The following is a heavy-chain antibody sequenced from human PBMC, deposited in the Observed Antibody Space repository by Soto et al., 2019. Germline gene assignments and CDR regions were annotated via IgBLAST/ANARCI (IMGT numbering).Heavy chain of an antibody. CDR2: IIPIFGTA. CDR3: AREDRAGTTNY. Sequence: SVKVSCKASVGTFSSYAISWVRQAPGQGLEWMGGIIPIFGTANYAQKFQGRVTITADKSTSTAYMELSSLRSEDTAVYYCAREDRAGTTNYWGQGTLVTVSS. D-gene: IGHD1-7*01. J-gene: IGHJ4*02. V-gene: IGHV1-69*06. CDR1: VGTFSSYA.